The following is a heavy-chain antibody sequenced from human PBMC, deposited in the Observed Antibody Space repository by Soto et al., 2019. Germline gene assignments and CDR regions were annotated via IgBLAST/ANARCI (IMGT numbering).Heavy chain of an antibody. J-gene: IGHJ4*02. CDR3: ARDVGFHYDGSPSGQFDF. V-gene: IGHV4-4*02. CDR2: IYHSGRS. Sequence: QVELQESGPGLVKPSGTLSLTCAVFGNSISTTNWWSWVRQSPGKGLEWIGEIYHSGRSNCNPSLKSRVTLSLDKSKTHFSLKLSSVTAADTAVYYCARDVGFHYDGSPSGQFDFWGQGILVIVSS. CDR1: GNSISTTNW. D-gene: IGHD3-22*01.